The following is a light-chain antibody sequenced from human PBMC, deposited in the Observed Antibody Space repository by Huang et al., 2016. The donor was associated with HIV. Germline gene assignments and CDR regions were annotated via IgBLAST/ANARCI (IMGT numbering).Light chain of an antibody. CDR2: SAS. J-gene: IGKJ4*01. Sequence: DIQMTQSPSSLSASVGDSVTITCRASQGISNYLAWYQQQPGKVPKLLIYSASTFQSGVPSRVSGSGSGTDFTLTISSLQPEDVATYYCQKYNSAPLTFGGGTKVEIK. V-gene: IGKV1-27*01. CDR3: QKYNSAPLT. CDR1: QGISNY.